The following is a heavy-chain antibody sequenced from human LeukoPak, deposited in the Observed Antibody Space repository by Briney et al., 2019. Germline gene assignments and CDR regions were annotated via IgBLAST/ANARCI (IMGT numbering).Heavy chain of an antibody. V-gene: IGHV3-30*18. D-gene: IGHD6-19*01. CDR3: AKDRTRSGWFGEIDY. J-gene: IGHJ4*02. CDR2: ISNDGSNK. Sequence: GRSLRLSCAASGFTFSSYGIHWVRQAPGKGLGCVALISNDGSNKYYADSVKGRFTISRDNSKNTLYLQMNSLRGEDTAVYYCAKDRTRSGWFGEIDYWGQGTLVTVSS. CDR1: GFTFSSYG.